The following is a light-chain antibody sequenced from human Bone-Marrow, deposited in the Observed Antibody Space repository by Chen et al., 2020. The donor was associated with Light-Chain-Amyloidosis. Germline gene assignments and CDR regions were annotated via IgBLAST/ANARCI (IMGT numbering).Light chain of an antibody. J-gene: IGLJ3*02. V-gene: IGLV3-21*02. CDR2: DDC. CDR3: QVCERSGDRPV. Sequence: SYVLTQPSSVSVAPGPTATIACGGKNIGSTSVHWYQQTPGQAPLLVVYDDCDRPSGSHARVSVANSGNTATQTISRVEAGDEADYDCQVCERSGDRPVFGGGTKLTVL. CDR1: NIGSTS.